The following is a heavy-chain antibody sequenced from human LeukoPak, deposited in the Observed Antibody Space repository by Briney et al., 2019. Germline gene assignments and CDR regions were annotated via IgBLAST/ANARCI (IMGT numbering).Heavy chain of an antibody. V-gene: IGHV3-74*01. D-gene: IGHD5-18*01. CDR1: GFTFSSYW. J-gene: IGHJ5*02. Sequence: PGGSLRLSRAASGFTFSSYWVHWVRQAPGKGLVWVSRINTDGSSTSYADSVKGRFTISRDNAKNTLYLQMNSLRAEDTAVYYCARDLGIQLWLTSYNWFDPWGQGTLVTVSS. CDR3: ARDLGIQLWLTSYNWFDP. CDR2: INTDGSST.